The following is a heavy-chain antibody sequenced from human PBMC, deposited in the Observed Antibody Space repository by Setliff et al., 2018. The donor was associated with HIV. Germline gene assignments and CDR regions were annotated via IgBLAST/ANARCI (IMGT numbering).Heavy chain of an antibody. V-gene: IGHV3-23*01. CDR2: SGNGGII. CDR3: AKQVSGYFDY. D-gene: IGHD3-10*01. CDR1: GFTFNNAS. Sequence: GGSLRLSCVASGFTFNNASMSWVRQAPGKGLEWVSTSGNGGIIVYTDSVKGRFTMSRDNSKNTLFLVLTSLRPEDTAVYYCAKQVSGYFDYWGQGALVTVSS. J-gene: IGHJ4*02.